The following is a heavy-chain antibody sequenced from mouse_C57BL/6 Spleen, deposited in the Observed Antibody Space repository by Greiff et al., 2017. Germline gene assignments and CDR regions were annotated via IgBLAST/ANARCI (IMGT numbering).Heavy chain of an antibody. CDR2: IHPNSGST. Sequence: VQLQQPGAELVKPGASVKLSCKASGYTFTSYWMHWVKQRPGQGLEWIGMIHPNSGSTNYNEKFKSKATLTVDKSSSTAYMQLSSLTSEDSAVYYCASFIYDGYGGFAYWGQGTLVTVSA. CDR3: ASFIYDGYGGFAY. J-gene: IGHJ3*01. CDR1: GYTFTSYW. V-gene: IGHV1-64*01. D-gene: IGHD2-2*01.